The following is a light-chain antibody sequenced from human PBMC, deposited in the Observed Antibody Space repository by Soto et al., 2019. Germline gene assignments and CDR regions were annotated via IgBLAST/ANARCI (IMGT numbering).Light chain of an antibody. Sequence: QSVLTQPPSASGTPGQRVTISCSGSSSNIGSNYVYWYQHLTGTAPKLLIYRNNQRPSGVPDRFSGSKSGTSASLAISGLRSEDEADYYCATWDGSLSNYVFGTGTKVTVL. CDR2: RNN. J-gene: IGLJ1*01. V-gene: IGLV1-47*01. CDR3: ATWDGSLSNYV. CDR1: SSNIGSNY.